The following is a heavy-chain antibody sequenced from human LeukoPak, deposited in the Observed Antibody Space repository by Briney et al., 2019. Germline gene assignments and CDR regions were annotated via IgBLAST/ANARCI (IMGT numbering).Heavy chain of an antibody. CDR3: ARLGIQLWLSFDY. V-gene: IGHV3-23*01. Sequence: PGGSLRLSCAASGFSLSSYAMSWVRQAPGKGLEWVSAISSTDAGTYHADSVRGRFTISRDSSKNTLYLQMNSLRAEDAAVYYCARLGIQLWLSFDYWGQGTLVTVSS. J-gene: IGHJ4*02. CDR2: ISSTDAGT. D-gene: IGHD5-18*01. CDR1: GFSLSSYA.